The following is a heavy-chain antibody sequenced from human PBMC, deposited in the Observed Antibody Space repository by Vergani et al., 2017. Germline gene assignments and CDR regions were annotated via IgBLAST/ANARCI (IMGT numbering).Heavy chain of an antibody. CDR1: GYTFTGYY. Sequence: QVQLVQSGAEVQKPGASVKVSCKASGYTFTGYYMHWVRQAPGQGLEWMGWINPNSGGTNYAQKFQGRVTMTRDTSISTAYMELSRLRSDDTAVYYCARLDPPMTGTAVVDLWGRGTLVTVSS. V-gene: IGHV1-2*02. CDR3: ARLDPPMTGTAVVDL. D-gene: IGHD2-21*02. J-gene: IGHJ2*01. CDR2: INPNSGGT.